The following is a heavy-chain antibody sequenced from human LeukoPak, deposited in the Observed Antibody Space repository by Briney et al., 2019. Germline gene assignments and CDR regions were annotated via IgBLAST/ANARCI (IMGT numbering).Heavy chain of an antibody. J-gene: IGHJ4*02. Sequence: SQTLSLTCTVSGDSISSGGYYWYWIRQLPGKGLEWIGYIYFSGSTYYNLSLKSRVTISVDTSKNQFSLKLSSVTAADTAVYYCARDRYGDYGYWGQGTLVTVSS. CDR1: GDSISSGGYY. V-gene: IGHV4-30-4*08. CDR2: IYFSGST. D-gene: IGHD4-17*01. CDR3: ARDRYGDYGY.